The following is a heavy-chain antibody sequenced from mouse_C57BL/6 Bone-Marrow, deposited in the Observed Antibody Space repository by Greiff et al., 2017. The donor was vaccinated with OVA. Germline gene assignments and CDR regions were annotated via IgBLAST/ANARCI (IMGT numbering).Heavy chain of an antibody. D-gene: IGHD2-5*01. CDR3: TTGAYYSNSSFAY. CDR1: GFNIKDDY. Sequence: VQLQQSGAELVRPGASVKLSCTASGFNIKDDYMHWVKQRPEQGLEWIGWIDPENGDTEYASKFQGKATITADTSSNTAYLQLSSLTSEDTAVYYCTTGAYYSNSSFAYWGQGTLVTVSA. CDR2: IDPENGDT. V-gene: IGHV14-4*01. J-gene: IGHJ3*01.